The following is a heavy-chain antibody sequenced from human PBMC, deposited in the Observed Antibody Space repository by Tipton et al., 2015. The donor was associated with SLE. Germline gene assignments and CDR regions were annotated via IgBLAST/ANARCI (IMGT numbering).Heavy chain of an antibody. J-gene: IGHJ3*02. D-gene: IGHD5-18*01. Sequence: TLSLTCAVYGGSFSGYYWNWIRQPPGKGLEWIGEINHSGSTNYNPSLKSRVTISIDMSKNQFSLNLNSVTAADTAVYYCARLDTGGGIWGQGTMVTVSS. CDR1: GGSFSGYY. V-gene: IGHV4-34*01. CDR2: INHSGST. CDR3: ARLDTGGGI.